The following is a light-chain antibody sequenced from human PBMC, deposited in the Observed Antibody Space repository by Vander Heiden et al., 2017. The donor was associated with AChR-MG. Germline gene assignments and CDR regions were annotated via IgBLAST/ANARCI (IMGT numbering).Light chain of an antibody. CDR3: QQYNNWPLS. Sequence: DIVTTQPPATLSVSPGERATLSCRASQSVSSNLAWYQQKPGQAPRLLIYGASTRATGIPARFSGSGSGTEFTLTISSLQSEDFAVYYCQQYNNWPLSFGRGTKVEIK. J-gene: IGKJ1*01. CDR2: GAS. V-gene: IGKV3-15*01. CDR1: QSVSSN.